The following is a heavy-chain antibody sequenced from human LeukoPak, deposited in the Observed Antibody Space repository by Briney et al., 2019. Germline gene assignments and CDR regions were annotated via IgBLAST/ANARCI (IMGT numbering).Heavy chain of an antibody. D-gene: IGHD3-3*01. CDR1: GGSISSYY. J-gene: IGHJ4*02. CDR2: IYYSGST. V-gene: IGHV4-59*01. Sequence: SETLSLTCTVSGGSISSYYWSWIRQPPGKGLEWIGYIYYSGSTNYNPSLKSRVTISVDTSKNQFSLKLSSVTAADTAVYYCARVRGAYDFWSGYYFDYWGQGTLVTVSS. CDR3: ARVRGAYDFWSGYYFDY.